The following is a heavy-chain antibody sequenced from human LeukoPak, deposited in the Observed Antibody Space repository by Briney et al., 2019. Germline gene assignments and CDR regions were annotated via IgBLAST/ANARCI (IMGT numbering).Heavy chain of an antibody. D-gene: IGHD6-19*01. CDR1: GGSISSYY. CDR2: IYYSGST. V-gene: IGHV4-59*01. J-gene: IGHJ4*02. Sequence: SETLSLTRTVPGGSISSYYWSWIRQPPGKGLEWIGYIYYSGSTNYNPSLKSRVTISVDTSKNQFSLKLSSVTAADTAVYYCARVVAGTSYFDYWGQGTLVTVSS. CDR3: ARVVAGTSYFDY.